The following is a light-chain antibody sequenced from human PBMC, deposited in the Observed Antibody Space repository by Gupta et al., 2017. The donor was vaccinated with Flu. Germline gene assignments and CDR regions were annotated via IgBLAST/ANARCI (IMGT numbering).Light chain of an antibody. J-gene: IGKJ2*03. CDR2: DAS. Sequence: EIVMTQSPATLSVPPGERVTLSCRASESVSSNLAWYQHKSGQAPILLIYDASTRATGIPARFSGSGSGTEFTLTIASLQSEDVAVYYCQQYNNWPPRDSFGQGTKLEIK. CDR1: ESVSSN. V-gene: IGKV3-15*01. CDR3: QQYNNWPPRDS.